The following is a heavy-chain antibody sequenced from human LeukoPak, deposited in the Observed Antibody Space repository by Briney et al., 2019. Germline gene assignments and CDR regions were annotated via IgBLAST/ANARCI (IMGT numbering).Heavy chain of an antibody. V-gene: IGHV3-15*01. CDR1: GFTFSNAW. CDR3: TTTDIVVVPAAIGVNWFDP. CDR2: IKSKTDGGTT. J-gene: IGHJ5*02. Sequence: PGGSLRLSYAASGFTFSNAWMSWVRQAPGKGLEWVGRIKSKTDGGTTDYAAPVKGRFTISRDESKNTLYLQMNSLKTEDTAVYYCTTTDIVVVPAAIGVNWFDPWGQGTLVTVSS. D-gene: IGHD2-2*01.